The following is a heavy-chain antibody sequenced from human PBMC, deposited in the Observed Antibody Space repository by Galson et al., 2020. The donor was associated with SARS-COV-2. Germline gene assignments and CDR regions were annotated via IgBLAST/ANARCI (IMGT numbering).Heavy chain of an antibody. D-gene: IGHD4-4*01. V-gene: IGHV3-11*01. CDR2: INSGGDIM. J-gene: IGHJ6*02. CDR1: GFTFSDYY. Sequence: GESLKISCAVSGFTFSDYYMHWIRQAPGKGLEWVSHINSGGDIMFYADSVKGRFTISRDNAKKTLFLQMNSLRADDTAVYYCARERELGPYYSALDVWGQGTTVTVSS. CDR3: ARERELGPYYSALDV.